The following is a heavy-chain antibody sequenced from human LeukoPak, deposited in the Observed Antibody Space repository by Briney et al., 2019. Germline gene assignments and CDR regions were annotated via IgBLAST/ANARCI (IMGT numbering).Heavy chain of an antibody. J-gene: IGHJ4*02. CDR2: ITPIFGTA. CDR1: GGTFSNYG. Sequence: ASVKASCKASGGTFSNYGINWVRQAPGQGVEWMGGITPIFGTANYVQKFQGRITITADKSTSTAYMELSRLRSEDTATYYCARASSDDTAMATPFAYWGQGTLVIVSS. D-gene: IGHD5-18*01. V-gene: IGHV1-69*06. CDR3: ARASSDDTAMATPFAY.